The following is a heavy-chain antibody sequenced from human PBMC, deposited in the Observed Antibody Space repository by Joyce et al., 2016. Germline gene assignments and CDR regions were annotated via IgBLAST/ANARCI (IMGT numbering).Heavy chain of an antibody. CDR3: AREKYSSAWYFDY. D-gene: IGHD6-19*01. CDR1: GYGFSDYF. Sequence: QVQLVQSGAEVKRPGASVKVSCKTSGYGFSDYFIHWVRQAPGQGREWMGWINPKNGGTKYAHKFPGRVTIARDTSIRTSSMNLRRLPSDDPATYFCAREKYSSAWYFDYWGQGTLVTVSS. CDR2: INPKNGGT. J-gene: IGHJ4*02. V-gene: IGHV1-2*02.